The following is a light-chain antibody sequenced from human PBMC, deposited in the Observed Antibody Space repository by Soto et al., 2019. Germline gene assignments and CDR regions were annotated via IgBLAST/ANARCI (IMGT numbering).Light chain of an antibody. CDR2: ATS. Sequence: EIVLTQSPGTLSLSPGERATLSCRARQSVSSTFFAWYQQTPGQAPRLLLYATSTRAAGFPDRFSGSGSGTDFTLTISSLEPEDFAVYYCQEYGDTPVTFGQGTKVEL. CDR3: QEYGDTPVT. CDR1: QSVSSTF. V-gene: IGKV3-20*01. J-gene: IGKJ1*01.